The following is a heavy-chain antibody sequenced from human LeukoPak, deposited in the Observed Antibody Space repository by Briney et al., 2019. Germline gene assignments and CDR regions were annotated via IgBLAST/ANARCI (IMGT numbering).Heavy chain of an antibody. Sequence: GRSLRLSCAASGFTFSNYGMHWVRQAPGKGLEWVAVIWYDGSNKFYADSVKGRFTISRDNSQNTLYLQMNSLRAEDTAVYYCARAYSGDYWGQGTLVTVSS. V-gene: IGHV3-33*01. CDR1: GFTFSNYG. CDR3: ARAYSGDY. CDR2: IWYDGSNK. D-gene: IGHD2-21*01. J-gene: IGHJ4*02.